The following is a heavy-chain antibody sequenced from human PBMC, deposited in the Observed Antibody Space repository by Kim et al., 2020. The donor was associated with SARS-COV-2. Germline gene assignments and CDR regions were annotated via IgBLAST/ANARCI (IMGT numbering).Heavy chain of an antibody. CDR3: AGDLAADYGYFDY. J-gene: IGHJ4*02. Sequence: YAHAVKGRFTISRDNDKNSLYLQINSLRAGDTPVYYCAGDLAADYGYFDYWGQGTLVTVSS. D-gene: IGHD3-16*01. V-gene: IGHV3-11*06.